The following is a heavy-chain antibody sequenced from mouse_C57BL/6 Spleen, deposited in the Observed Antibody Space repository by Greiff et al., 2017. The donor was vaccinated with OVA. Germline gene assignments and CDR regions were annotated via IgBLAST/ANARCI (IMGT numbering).Heavy chain of an antibody. V-gene: IGHV1-64*01. D-gene: IGHD1-1*01. CDR1: GYTFTSYW. Sequence: QVQLQQSGAELVKPGASVKLSCKASGYTFTSYWMHWVKQRPGQGLEWIGMIHPNSGSTNYNEKFKSKATLTVDKSSSTAYMQLSSLTSEDSAVYYCARSRITTDYFDYWGQGTTLTVSS. J-gene: IGHJ2*01. CDR2: IHPNSGST. CDR3: ARSRITTDYFDY.